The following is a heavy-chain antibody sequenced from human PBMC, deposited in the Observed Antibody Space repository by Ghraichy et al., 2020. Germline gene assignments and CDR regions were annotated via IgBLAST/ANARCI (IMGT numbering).Heavy chain of an antibody. D-gene: IGHD2-15*01. V-gene: IGHV3-49*04. CDR1: GFTFGDYA. CDR2: IRSKAYGGTT. Sequence: GGSLRLSCTASGFTFGDYAMSWVRQAPGKGLEWVGFIRSKAYGGTTEYAASVKGRFTISRDDSKSIAYLQMNSLKTEDTAVYYCTRGVVVAATWYYGMDVWGQGTTVTVSS. J-gene: IGHJ6*02. CDR3: TRGVVVAATWYYGMDV.